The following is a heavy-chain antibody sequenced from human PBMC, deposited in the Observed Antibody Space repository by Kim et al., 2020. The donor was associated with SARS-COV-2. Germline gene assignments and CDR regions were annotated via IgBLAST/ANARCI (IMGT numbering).Heavy chain of an antibody. CDR1: GFTFDDYG. D-gene: IGHD3-9*01. J-gene: IGHJ4*02. Sequence: GGSLRLSCAASGFTFDDYGMSWVRQAPGKGLEWVSGINWNGGSTGYADSVKGRFTISRDNAKNSLYLQMNSLRAEDTALYYCAREEGGYDILTGYYSYLPGPTHFDYWGQGTLVTVSS. V-gene: IGHV3-20*04. CDR2: INWNGGST. CDR3: AREEGGYDILTGYYSYLPGPTHFDY.